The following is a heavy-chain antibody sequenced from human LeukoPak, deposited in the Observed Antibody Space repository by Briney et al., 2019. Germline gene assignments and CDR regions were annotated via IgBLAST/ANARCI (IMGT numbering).Heavy chain of an antibody. D-gene: IGHD5-12*01. CDR1: GFNFSSYW. J-gene: IGHJ4*02. CDR3: GIGRTRGYSGYVIDY. V-gene: IGHV3-74*01. CDR2: INYDGTTT. Sequence: GGSLRLSCAASGFNFSSYWMHWVRQAPGKGLAWISRINYDGTTTSYADSVKGRFTISRDNAKNTLYLQMNSLRAEGTAAFCCGIGRTRGYSGYVIDYWVQGTPITVS.